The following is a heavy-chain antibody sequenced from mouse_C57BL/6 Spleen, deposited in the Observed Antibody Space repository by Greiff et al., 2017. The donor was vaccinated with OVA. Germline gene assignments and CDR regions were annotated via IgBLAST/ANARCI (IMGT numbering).Heavy chain of an antibody. CDR2: INPSNGGT. CDR3: ANYGSSYDYFDV. V-gene: IGHV1-53*01. CDR1: GYTFTSYW. D-gene: IGHD1-1*01. Sequence: VQLQQPGTELVKPRASVKLSCKASGYTFTSYWMHWVKQRPGQGLEWIGNINPSNGGTNYNEKFKSKATLTVDKSSSTAYMQLSSLTSEDSAVYYCANYGSSYDYFDVWGTGTTVTVSS. J-gene: IGHJ1*03.